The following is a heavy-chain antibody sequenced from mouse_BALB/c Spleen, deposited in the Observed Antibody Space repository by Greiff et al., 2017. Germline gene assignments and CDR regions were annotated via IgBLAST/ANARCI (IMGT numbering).Heavy chain of an antibody. CDR3: ARDQRGYAAWFAY. D-gene: IGHD2-2*01. CDR1: GFSLTGYG. Sequence: VKLQESGPGLVAPSQSLSITCTVSGFSLTGYGVNWVRQPPGKGLEWLGMIWGDGSTDYNSALKSRLSISKDNSKSQVFLKMNSLQTDDTARYYGARDQRGYAAWFAYWGQGTLVTVSA. J-gene: IGHJ3*01. CDR2: IWGDGST. V-gene: IGHV2-6-7*02.